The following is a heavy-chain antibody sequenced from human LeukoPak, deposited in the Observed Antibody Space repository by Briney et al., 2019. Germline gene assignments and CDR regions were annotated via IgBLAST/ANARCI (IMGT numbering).Heavy chain of an antibody. D-gene: IGHD3-9*01. CDR2: ISTYNGDT. J-gene: IGHJ4*02. Sequence: ASVKVSCKASGYTFTSYGISWVRQAPGQGLEWMGWISTYNGDTDYAHSLQVRVTVSTDTSTGTAYMELRSLRSDDTAVYYCARDPGSYYDILTGYYTPYYFDYWGQGTLVTVSS. CDR3: ARDPGSYYDILTGYYTPYYFDY. CDR1: GYTFTSYG. V-gene: IGHV1-18*01.